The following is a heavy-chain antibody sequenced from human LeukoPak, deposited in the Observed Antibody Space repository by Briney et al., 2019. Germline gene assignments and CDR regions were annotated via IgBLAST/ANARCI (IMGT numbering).Heavy chain of an antibody. Sequence: PGGSLRLSCAASGFTFSSYSMNWVRQAPGKGLEWVSSISSSSSYIYYADSVKGRFTISRDNAKNSLYLQMNSLRAEDTAVYYCAREIVVPAAYYYYGMDVWGQGTTVTVSS. J-gene: IGHJ6*02. CDR2: ISSSSSYI. CDR3: AREIVVPAAYYYYGMDV. CDR1: GFTFSSYS. D-gene: IGHD2-2*01. V-gene: IGHV3-21*01.